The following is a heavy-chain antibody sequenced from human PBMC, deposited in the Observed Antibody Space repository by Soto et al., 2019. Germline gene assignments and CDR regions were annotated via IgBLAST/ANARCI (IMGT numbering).Heavy chain of an antibody. CDR2: IWYDGSNK. CDR1: GFSFSSHS. CDR3: AREDEQADTAMVMQGFDY. J-gene: IGHJ4*02. V-gene: IGHV3-33*08. Sequence: PGGSLRLSCAASGFSFSSHSMHWVRQAPGKGLEWVAVIWYDGSNKYYADSAKGRFTISRDNSKNTLYLQMNSLRAEDTAVYYCAREDEQADTAMVMQGFDYWGQGTLVTVSS. D-gene: IGHD5-18*01.